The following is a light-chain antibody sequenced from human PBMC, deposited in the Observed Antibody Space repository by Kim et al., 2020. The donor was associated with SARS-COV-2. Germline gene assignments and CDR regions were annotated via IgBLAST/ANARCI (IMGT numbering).Light chain of an antibody. V-gene: IGLV2-8*01. CDR3: SSYATNNSIYV. J-gene: IGLJ1*01. CDR1: SSDVGRYNY. CDR2: EVN. Sequence: QSALTQPASASGSPGQSFTISCTGTSSDVGRYNYVSWYQHHPGKAPKLMIYEVNNRPSGVPDRFSGAKSGNTASLTVSGLQAEEEADYYCSSYATNNSIYVFGTGTKVTVL.